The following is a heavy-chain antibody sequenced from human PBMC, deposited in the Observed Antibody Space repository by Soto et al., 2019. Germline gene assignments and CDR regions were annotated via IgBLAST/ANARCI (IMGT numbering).Heavy chain of an antibody. D-gene: IGHD6-19*01. CDR1: GGTFSSYA. CDR2: IIPIFGTA. Sequence: QVQLVQSGAEVKKPGSSVKVSCKASGGTFSSYAISWVRQAPGQGLEWMGGIIPIFGTANYAQKFQGRVTITADESTSTAYMELSSLRSEYTAVNYCARDLAGYSSGRGAFDIWGQGTMVTVSS. J-gene: IGHJ3*02. V-gene: IGHV1-69*01. CDR3: ARDLAGYSSGRGAFDI.